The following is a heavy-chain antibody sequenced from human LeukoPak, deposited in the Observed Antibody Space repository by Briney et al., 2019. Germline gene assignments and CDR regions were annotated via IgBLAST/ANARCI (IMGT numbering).Heavy chain of an antibody. CDR2: IIPIFGTA. V-gene: IGHV1-69*13. CDR3: ASIAQAYCGGDCYWGFDY. J-gene: IGHJ4*02. CDR1: GGTFSSYA. Sequence: GASVKVSCKASGGTFSSYAISWVRQAPGQGLEWMGGIIPIFGTANYAQKFLGRVTITADESTSTAYMELSSLRSEDTAVYYCASIAQAYCGGDCYWGFDYWGQGTLVTVSS. D-gene: IGHD2-21*02.